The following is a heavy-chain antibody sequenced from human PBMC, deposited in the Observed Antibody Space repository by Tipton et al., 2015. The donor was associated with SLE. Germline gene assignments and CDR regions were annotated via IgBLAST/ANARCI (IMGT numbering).Heavy chain of an antibody. CDR3: ARDLRFYGSGSRYYFDH. J-gene: IGHJ4*02. CDR2: IRYDETKE. Sequence: GSLRLSCVASGFTFSNYGMHWVRQAPGKGLEWVAFIRYDETKEYYADSVNGRLIISRDTSKNTLYLQMNTLRPEDTGFYYCARDLRFYGSGSRYYFDHWGQGTSVTVSP. CDR1: GFTFSNYG. V-gene: IGHV3-30*02. D-gene: IGHD3-10*01.